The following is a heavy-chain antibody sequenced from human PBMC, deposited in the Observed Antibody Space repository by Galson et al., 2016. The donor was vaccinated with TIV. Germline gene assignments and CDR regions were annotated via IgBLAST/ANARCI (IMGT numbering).Heavy chain of an antibody. CDR3: AQAFYYDSSAYYFHF. V-gene: IGHV1-2*06. J-gene: IGHJ4*02. CDR1: GYMFIAYY. CDR2: INPNSGGS. D-gene: IGHD3-22*01. Sequence: SVKVSCKASGYMFIAYYIHWVRQAPGHGLEWMGRINPNSGGSNSAQTFQGRVTMTSDTSISTAYMELSGLTSDDTAVYYCAQAFYYDSSAYYFHFWGQGTLVSVSS.